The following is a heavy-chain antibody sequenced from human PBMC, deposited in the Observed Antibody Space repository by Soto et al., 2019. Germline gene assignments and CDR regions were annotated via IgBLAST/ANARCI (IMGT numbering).Heavy chain of an antibody. V-gene: IGHV1-46*01. J-gene: IGHJ6*02. D-gene: IGHD6-6*01. CDR1: GYTFTIYY. CDR2: INPSGGST. CDR3: ARDTAARLYYYYGMDV. Sequence: ASVKVSCKASGYTFTIYYMHWVRQAPGQGLEWMGIINPSGGSTSYAQKFQGRVTMTRDTSTSTVYMELSSLRSEDTAVYYCARDTAARLYYYYGMDVWGQGTTVTVSS.